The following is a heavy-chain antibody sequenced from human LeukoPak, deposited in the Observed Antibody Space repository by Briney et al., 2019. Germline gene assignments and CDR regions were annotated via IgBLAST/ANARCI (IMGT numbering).Heavy chain of an antibody. CDR3: AKDLLSGYVGATYFDY. Sequence: GSLRLSCAASGFTFSSYGMHWVRQAPGKGLEWVAVISYDGSNKYYADSVKGRFTISRDNSKNTLYLQMNSLRAEDTAVYYCAKDLLSGYVGATYFDYWGQGTLVTVSS. J-gene: IGHJ4*02. D-gene: IGHD1-26*01. V-gene: IGHV3-30*18. CDR1: GFTFSSYG. CDR2: ISYDGSNK.